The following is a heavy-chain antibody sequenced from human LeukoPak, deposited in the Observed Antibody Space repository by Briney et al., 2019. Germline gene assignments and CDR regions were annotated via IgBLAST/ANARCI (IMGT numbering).Heavy chain of an antibody. D-gene: IGHD2-2*01. CDR1: GYTFTGYY. J-gene: IGHJ4*02. V-gene: IGHV1-2*02. Sequence: ASVKVSCKASGYTFTGYYMHWVRQAPGQGLEWMGWINPNSGGTNYAQKFQGRVTMTRDTSISTAYMELSRLRSDDTAVYYCARFPVVVPAAPFDYWGQGTLVTVSS. CDR3: ARFPVVVPAAPFDY. CDR2: INPNSGGT.